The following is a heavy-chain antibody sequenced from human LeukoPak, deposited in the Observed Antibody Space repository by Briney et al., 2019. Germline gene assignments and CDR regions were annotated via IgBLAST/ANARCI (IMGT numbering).Heavy chain of an antibody. V-gene: IGHV1-2*02. Sequence: ASVKVSCKASGYXFTDYYFHWVRQAPGQGLEWMGWINPNSGDTKYSQKFQGRVTMTRDTSIRTAYMDLSRLRSDDTAVYYCARSPWGHSSSWYGYYYGMDVWGQGTTVTVSS. CDR3: ARSPWGHSSSWYGYYYGMDV. CDR2: INPNSGDT. D-gene: IGHD6-13*01. J-gene: IGHJ6*02. CDR1: GYXFTDYY.